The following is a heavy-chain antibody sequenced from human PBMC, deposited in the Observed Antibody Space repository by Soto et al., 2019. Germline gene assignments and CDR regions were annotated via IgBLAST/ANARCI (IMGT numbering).Heavy chain of an antibody. V-gene: IGHV1-18*04. CDR1: GYTFTSYG. D-gene: IGHD3-3*01. CDR3: ARDYDFWRGPTPPRGRYYYDYYGMDV. Sequence: GASVKVSCKASGYTFTSYGISWVRQAPGQGLEWMGWISAYNGNTNYAQKLQGRVTMTTDTSTSTAYMELRSLRSDDTAVYYCARDYDFWRGPTPPRGRYYYDYYGMDVWGQGTTVTVSS. J-gene: IGHJ6*02. CDR2: ISAYNGNT.